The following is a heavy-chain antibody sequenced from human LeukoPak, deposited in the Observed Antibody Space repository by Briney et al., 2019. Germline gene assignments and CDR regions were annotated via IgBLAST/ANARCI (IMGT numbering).Heavy chain of an antibody. V-gene: IGHV4-34*01. CDR1: GGSFSGYY. Sequence: PSETLSLTCAVYGGSFSGYYWGWIRQPPGKGLEWIGNIYHSGTTSYNPSLKSRVTILVDTSKNQFSLRLSSVTAADTAVYYCASQMYRSSSVADLGYWGQGTLVIVSS. CDR3: ASQMYRSSSVADLGY. CDR2: IYHSGTT. D-gene: IGHD6-6*01. J-gene: IGHJ4*02.